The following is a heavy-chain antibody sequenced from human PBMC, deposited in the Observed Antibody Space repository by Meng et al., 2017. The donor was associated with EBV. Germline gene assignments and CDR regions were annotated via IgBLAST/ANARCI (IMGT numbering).Heavy chain of an antibody. D-gene: IGHD6-13*01. CDR3: ARAEIAAAGRLDY. V-gene: IGHV1-69*06. Sequence: QRVESGVEDKKPGSSVKVSCKASGGTFSSYAISWVRQAPGQGLEWMGGIIPIFGTANYAQKFQGRVTITADKSTSTAYMELSRLRSEDTAVYYCARAEIAAAGRLDYWGQGTLVTVSS. CDR1: GGTFSSYA. CDR2: IIPIFGTA. J-gene: IGHJ4*02.